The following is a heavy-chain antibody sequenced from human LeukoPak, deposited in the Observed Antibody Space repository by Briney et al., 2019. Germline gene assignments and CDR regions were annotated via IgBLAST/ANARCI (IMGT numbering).Heavy chain of an antibody. D-gene: IGHD3-10*01. CDR1: GGSIRGDDYS. J-gene: IGHJ5*02. Sequence: PSQTLSLTCAVSGGSIRGDDYSWSWFRQPPGKGLEWVGFIDRGGGTHYSPSLKSRVTMSVDTSKNQFSLKLSSVTAADTAVYYCARDEGFYGSGSFLYGFDPWGQGTLVTVSS. V-gene: IGHV4-30-2*01. CDR2: IDRGGGT. CDR3: ARDEGFYGSGSFLYGFDP.